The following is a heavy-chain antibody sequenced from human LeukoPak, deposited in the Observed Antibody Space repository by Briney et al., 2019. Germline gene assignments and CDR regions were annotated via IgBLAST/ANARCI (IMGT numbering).Heavy chain of an antibody. CDR2: ISYDGSNK. CDR3: ARDSTRWSYEPSGIGY. CDR1: GFTFSSYA. D-gene: IGHD1-1*01. V-gene: IGHV3-30-3*01. J-gene: IGHJ4*02. Sequence: PGGSLRLSCAASGFTFSSYAMHWVRQAPGKGLEWLAVISYDGSNKYYADSVKGRFTISRDNSKNTLYLQMNSLRAEDTAVYYCARDSTRWSYEPSGIGYWGQGTLVTVSS.